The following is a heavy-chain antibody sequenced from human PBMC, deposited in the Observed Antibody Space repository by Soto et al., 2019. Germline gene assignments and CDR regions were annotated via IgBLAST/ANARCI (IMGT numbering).Heavy chain of an antibody. V-gene: IGHV3-23*01. CDR1: GFTFSSYA. CDR2: ISGSGGST. J-gene: IGHJ5*02. D-gene: IGHD3-10*01. Sequence: GGSLRLSCAASGFTFSSYAMSWFRQAPGKGLEWVSAISGSGGSTYYADSVKGRFTISRGNSKNTLYLQMNSLRAEDTAVYYCAKDITSYYYGSGSTNWFDPWGQGTLVTVSS. CDR3: AKDITSYYYGSGSTNWFDP.